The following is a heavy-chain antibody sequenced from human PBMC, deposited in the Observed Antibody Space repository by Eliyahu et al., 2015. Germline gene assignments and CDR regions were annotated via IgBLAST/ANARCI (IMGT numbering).Heavy chain of an antibody. J-gene: IGHJ5*02. CDR3: ARRASGWNVGWFDP. CDR1: GGSISTTSXY. Sequence: QLQLQESGPGLVTXSDTLSLTCTXXGGSISTTSXYWGWLRQXPGEGLEWIGTXYYSGTTSYNPXLKSRVTMSIDTSKNLFSLKLNSVTAADTAVYYCARRASGWNVGWFDPWGQGTLVTVSS. D-gene: IGHD1-1*01. CDR2: XYYSGTT. V-gene: IGHV4-39*01.